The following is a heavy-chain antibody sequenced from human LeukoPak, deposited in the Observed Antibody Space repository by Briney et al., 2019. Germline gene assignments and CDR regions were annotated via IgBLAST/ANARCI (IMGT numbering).Heavy chain of an antibody. J-gene: IGHJ4*02. CDR2: IYPRDSDI. V-gene: IGHV5-51*01. Sequence: GESLKISCKGSEYSFSNYWIAWVRQMPGKGLEWMGIIYPRDSDIRYSPSFQGQVTISADKSISTAYLQWSSLKASDTAMYYCARSSTVTDPFDYWGQGTLVTVSS. CDR3: ARSSTVTDPFDY. CDR1: EYSFSNYW. D-gene: IGHD4-17*01.